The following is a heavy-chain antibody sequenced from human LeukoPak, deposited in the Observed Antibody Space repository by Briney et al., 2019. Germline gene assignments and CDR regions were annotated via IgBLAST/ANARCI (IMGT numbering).Heavy chain of an antibody. Sequence: SVKVSCKASGGTFSRNTIIWVRQAPGQGLEWMGGIIPIFNTSNYAQKFQGRVTITADESTTTAYMELSSLRSEDTAVYYCAMSPPELTWILRPYHMDVWGKGTTVTVSS. CDR2: IIPIFNTS. CDR3: AMSPPELTWILRPYHMDV. D-gene: IGHD2-2*03. J-gene: IGHJ6*03. CDR1: GGTFSRNT. V-gene: IGHV1-69*13.